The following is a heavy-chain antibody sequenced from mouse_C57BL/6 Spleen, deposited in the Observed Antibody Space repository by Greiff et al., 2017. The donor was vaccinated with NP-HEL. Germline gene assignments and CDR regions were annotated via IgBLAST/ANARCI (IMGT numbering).Heavy chain of an antibody. CDR2: IDPSDSYT. V-gene: IGHV1-50*01. CDR3: ARSPSSPFAY. CDR1: GYTFTSYW. Sequence: QVQLQQPGAELVKPGASVKLSCKASGYTFTSYWMQWVKQRPGQGLEWIGEIDPSDSYTNYNQKFKGKATLTVDTSSSTAYMQLSSLTSEDSAVYYCARSPSSPFAYWGQGTLVTVSA. J-gene: IGHJ3*01.